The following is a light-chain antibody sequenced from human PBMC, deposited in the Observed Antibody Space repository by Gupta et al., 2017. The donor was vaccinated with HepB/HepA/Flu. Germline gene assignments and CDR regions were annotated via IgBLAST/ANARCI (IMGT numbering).Light chain of an antibody. CDR1: QSVSSN. V-gene: IGKV3-15*01. Sequence: EIVMTQSPATLSVSPGERATLSCRASQSVSSNLAWYQQKPGQAPRLRIYVASTRATGIPARFSGSGSGTEFTLTISSLQSEDFAVYYCQQYNNWPRTFGQGTKVEIK. CDR2: VAS. J-gene: IGKJ1*01. CDR3: QQYNNWPRT.